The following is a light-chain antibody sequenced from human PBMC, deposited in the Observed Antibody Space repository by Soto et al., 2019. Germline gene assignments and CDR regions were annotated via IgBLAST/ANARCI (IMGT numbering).Light chain of an antibody. V-gene: IGLV2-8*01. J-gene: IGLJ1*01. Sequence: QSVLTQPPSASVSPGQSVTISCTGTSSDVGGYNYVSWYQQHPGKAPKLMIYEVSKRPSGVPDRFSGSKSANTASLTVSGLQAEDEADYYCSSYAGSNNYVFGTGTKVTVL. CDR1: SSDVGGYNY. CDR3: SSYAGSNNYV. CDR2: EVS.